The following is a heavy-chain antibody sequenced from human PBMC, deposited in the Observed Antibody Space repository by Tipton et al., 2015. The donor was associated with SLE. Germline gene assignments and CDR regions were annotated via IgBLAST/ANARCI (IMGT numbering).Heavy chain of an antibody. Sequence: LRLSCTISGGSISSSDYYWGWIRQPAGKGLEWIGRIYTSGSTNYNPSLKSRVTMSVDTSKNRFSLKLSSVTAADTAVYYCARSAIFGVIMGGYFDYWGQGTLVTVSS. CDR1: GGSISSSDYY. D-gene: IGHD3-3*01. J-gene: IGHJ4*02. CDR2: IYTSGST. CDR3: ARSAIFGVIMGGYFDY. V-gene: IGHV4-61*02.